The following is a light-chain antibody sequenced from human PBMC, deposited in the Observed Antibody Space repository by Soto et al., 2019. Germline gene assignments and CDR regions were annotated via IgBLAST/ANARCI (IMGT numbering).Light chain of an antibody. V-gene: IGKV3-15*01. CDR2: GAS. CDR1: QSVSTN. Sequence: EVVMTQTPATLSVSPGERATLSCRASQSVSTNLAWYQQIPGQAPRLLIYGASTRATGIPARFSGSGSGTEFTLTISSLQSEDFAVYYCKHYNNWPPWTFGQGTKLAFK. CDR3: KHYNNWPPWT. J-gene: IGKJ1*01.